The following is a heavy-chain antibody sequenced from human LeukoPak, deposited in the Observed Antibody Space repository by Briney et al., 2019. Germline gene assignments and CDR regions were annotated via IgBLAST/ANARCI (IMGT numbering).Heavy chain of an antibody. CDR2: INHSGST. Sequence: SETLSLTSAANGGPFIGYYWSWIPQPPGKGLEWIGEINHSGSTNYNPSLKSRVTISVDTSKNQFSLKLSSVTAADTAVYYCARSGQIRYYDFWSAQGYMDVWGKGTTVTVSS. J-gene: IGHJ6*03. CDR3: ARSGQIRYYDFWSAQGYMDV. V-gene: IGHV4-34*01. CDR1: GGPFIGYY. D-gene: IGHD3-3*01.